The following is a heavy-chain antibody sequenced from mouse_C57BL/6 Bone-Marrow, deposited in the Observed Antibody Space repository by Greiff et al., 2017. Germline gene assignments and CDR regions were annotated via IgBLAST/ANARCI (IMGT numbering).Heavy chain of an antibody. CDR1: GYTFTSYW. V-gene: IGHV1-58*01. CDR3: ARSGYDEDWFAY. CDR2: IYIGNGYT. Sequence: VQLQQPGAELVKPGASVKLSCKASGYTFTSYWMQWVKQRPGQGLEWIGYIYIGNGYTEYNEKFKGKATLTSDTSSSTAYMQLSSLTSEDSAIYFCARSGYDEDWFAYWGQGTLVTVSA. D-gene: IGHD2-3*01. J-gene: IGHJ3*01.